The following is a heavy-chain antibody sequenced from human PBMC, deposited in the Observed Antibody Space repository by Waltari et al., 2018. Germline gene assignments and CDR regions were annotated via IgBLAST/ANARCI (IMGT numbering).Heavy chain of an antibody. D-gene: IGHD6-6*01. CDR2: INEDGSEK. Sequence: EVQLVESGGGLVQPGGSLRLSCAASGFSCGSYWMTWVRQAPGKGLEWVASINEDGSEKQYVDSVKGRFTISRDNAKNSLYLQMNSLRADDTAVYYCARDSTRRFDYWGQGTLVTVSS. CDR1: GFSCGSYW. V-gene: IGHV3-7*01. J-gene: IGHJ4*02. CDR3: ARDSTRRFDY.